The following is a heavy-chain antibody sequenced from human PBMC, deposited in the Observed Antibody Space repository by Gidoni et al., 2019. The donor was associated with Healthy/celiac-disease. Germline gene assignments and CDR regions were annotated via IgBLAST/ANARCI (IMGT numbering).Heavy chain of an antibody. CDR2: IYTSGST. D-gene: IGHD6-6*01. J-gene: IGHJ5*02. Sequence: QVQLQESGPGLVKPSETLSLTCTVSGGSISSSYWSWSRQPAGKGLEWIRRIYTSGSTNYNPSLKSRVTMSVDTSKNQFSLKLSSVTAADTAVYYCARDGGSSSPPNWFDPWGQGTLVTVSS. V-gene: IGHV4-4*07. CDR3: ARDGGSSSPPNWFDP. CDR1: GGSISSSY.